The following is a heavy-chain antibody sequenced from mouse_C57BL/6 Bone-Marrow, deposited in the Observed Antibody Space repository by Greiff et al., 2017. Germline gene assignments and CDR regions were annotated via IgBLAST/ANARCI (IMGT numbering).Heavy chain of an antibody. Sequence: EVQGVESGGGLVQPGGSLKLSCAASGFTFSDYYMYWVRQTPEKRLEWVAYLSNGGGSTYYPDTVKGRFTISRDNAKNTLYLQMSRLKSEDTAMYYCARRIITTVVARNYAMDYWGQGTSVTVSS. CDR2: LSNGGGST. V-gene: IGHV5-12*01. D-gene: IGHD1-1*01. J-gene: IGHJ4*01. CDR1: GFTFSDYY. CDR3: ARRIITTVVARNYAMDY.